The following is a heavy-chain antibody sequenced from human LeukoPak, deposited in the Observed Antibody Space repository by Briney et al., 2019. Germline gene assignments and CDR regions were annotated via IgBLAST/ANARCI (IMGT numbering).Heavy chain of an antibody. J-gene: IGHJ4*02. D-gene: IGHD6-13*01. Sequence: GGSLRLSCAASGFTFSSYAMSWIRQAPGKGLEWVSYISSSSSYTNYADSVKGRFTISRDNAKNSLYLQMNSLRAEDTAVYYCARQQQLAHFDYWGQGTLVTVSS. CDR3: ARQQQLAHFDY. CDR2: ISSSSSYT. CDR1: GFTFSSYA. V-gene: IGHV3-11*03.